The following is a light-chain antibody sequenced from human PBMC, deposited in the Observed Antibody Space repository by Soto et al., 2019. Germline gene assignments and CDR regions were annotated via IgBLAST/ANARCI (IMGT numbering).Light chain of an antibody. CDR1: QSISSW. V-gene: IGKV1-5*01. CDR3: QQYNSYSGT. CDR2: DAS. J-gene: IGKJ1*01. Sequence: DIQMTHAPSSLXSXWXXIXXXTCRASQSISSWLAWYQQKPGKAPKLLIYDASSLESGVPSRFSGSGSGTEFTLTISSLQPDDFATYYCQQYNSYSGTFGQGTKVDI.